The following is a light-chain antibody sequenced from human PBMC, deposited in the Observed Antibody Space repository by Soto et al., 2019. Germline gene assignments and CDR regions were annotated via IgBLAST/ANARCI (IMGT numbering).Light chain of an antibody. CDR3: NSYTSSSNLV. CDR1: SSDVGGYNY. Sequence: QSALTQPASVSGSPGQSITISCTGTSSDVGGYNYVSWYQQHPGKAPKLLIYDVTNRPSVVSNRFSGSKSGNTASLTISGLQADDEADYYCNSYTSSSNLVFGGGTKVTVL. CDR2: DVT. J-gene: IGLJ3*02. V-gene: IGLV2-14*01.